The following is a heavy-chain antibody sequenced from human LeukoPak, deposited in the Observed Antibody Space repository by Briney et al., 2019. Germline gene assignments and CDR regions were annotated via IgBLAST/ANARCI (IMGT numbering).Heavy chain of an antibody. V-gene: IGHV1-46*03. CDR2: INPNGGST. J-gene: IGHJ4*02. Sequence: GASVKVSCKASGYTFTSHYMHWVRQAPGQGLEWMGIINPNGGSTTYAQKFQGRVTMTRDTPTSTLYMELSSLRSEDTAVYYCARVAGGYTETDYWGQGTLVTVSS. CDR1: GYTFTSHY. D-gene: IGHD1-26*01. CDR3: ARVAGGYTETDY.